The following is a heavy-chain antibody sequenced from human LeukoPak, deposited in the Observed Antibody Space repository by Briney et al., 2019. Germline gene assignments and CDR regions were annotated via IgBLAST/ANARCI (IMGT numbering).Heavy chain of an antibody. CDR2: IYSGGST. D-gene: IGHD3-22*01. Sequence: ETLSLTCTVSGGSISSYYWSWIRQPAGKGLEWVSVIYSGGSTYYADSVKGRFTISRDNSKNTLYLQMNSLRAEDTAVYYCARDRGSGYYFSLDYWGQGTLVTVSS. CDR3: ARDRGSGYYFSLDY. V-gene: IGHV3-53*01. CDR1: GGSISSYY. J-gene: IGHJ4*02.